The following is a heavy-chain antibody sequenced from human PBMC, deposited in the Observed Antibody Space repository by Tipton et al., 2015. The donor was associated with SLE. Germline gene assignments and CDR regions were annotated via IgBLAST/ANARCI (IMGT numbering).Heavy chain of an antibody. CDR3: AKGSQWLTDY. Sequence: SLRLSCATSGFIFDDYAMHRVRQAPGKGLEWVSLISRDGGSTYYAESVKGRFTISRDSSKNSLYLQMDSLRTEDTALYYCAKGSQWLTDYWGQGTLVTVSS. J-gene: IGHJ4*02. CDR2: ISRDGGST. D-gene: IGHD6-19*01. V-gene: IGHV3-43*02. CDR1: GFIFDDYA.